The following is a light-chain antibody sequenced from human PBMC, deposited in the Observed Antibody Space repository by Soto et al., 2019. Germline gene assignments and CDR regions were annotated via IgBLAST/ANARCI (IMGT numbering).Light chain of an antibody. V-gene: IGKV3-15*01. CDR2: DTS. Sequence: MTQSPATLSVSPGERVTLSCRASQSVSSSLAWYQQRPGQAPRLLIYDTSTRAAGISARFSGSGSGTEFTLTISSLQSEDFAVYYCQQYIDWPPGTFGQGTKVDIK. CDR1: QSVSSS. CDR3: QQYIDWPPGT. J-gene: IGKJ1*01.